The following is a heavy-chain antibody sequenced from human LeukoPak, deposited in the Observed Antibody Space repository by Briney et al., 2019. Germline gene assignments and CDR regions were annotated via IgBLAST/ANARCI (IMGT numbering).Heavy chain of an antibody. CDR2: IIPIFGTA. V-gene: IGHV1-69*13. Sequence: SVKVSCKASGGTFSSYAISWVRQAPGQGLEWMGGIIPIFGTANYAQKFQGRVTITADESTSTAYMELSSLRSADTAVYYCARFGITNVTNSDYWGQGTLGTVSS. CDR3: ARFGITNVTNSDY. J-gene: IGHJ4*02. CDR1: GGTFSSYA. D-gene: IGHD4-17*01.